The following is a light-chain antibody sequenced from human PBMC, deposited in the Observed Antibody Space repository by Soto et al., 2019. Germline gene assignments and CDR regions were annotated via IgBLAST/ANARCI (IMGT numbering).Light chain of an antibody. CDR1: LTVGTN. V-gene: IGKV3-15*01. J-gene: IGKJ1*01. Sequence: VMTQSPATLSVSLGERATLSCRASLTVGTNLAWYQQKPGQPPRLLIYGASTRATGIPARFSGSGSGTDFTLTISSLQSEDFAWYYCQHQNNWPPGTLGQGTRVEIK. CDR2: GAS. CDR3: QHQNNWPPGT.